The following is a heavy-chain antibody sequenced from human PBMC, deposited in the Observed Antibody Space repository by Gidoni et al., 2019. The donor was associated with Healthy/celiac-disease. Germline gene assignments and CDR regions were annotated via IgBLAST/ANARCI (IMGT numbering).Heavy chain of an antibody. Sequence: QVQLQQWGAGLLKPSETLSLTCAVYGGSFSGYYWSWIRQPPGKGLECIGEINHSGSTNYNPSLKSRVTISVDTSKNQFSLKLSSVTAADTAVYYCARGRGYCSSTSCYWPAFDIWGQGTMVTVSS. V-gene: IGHV4-34*01. CDR2: INHSGST. J-gene: IGHJ3*02. CDR1: GGSFSGYY. CDR3: ARGRGYCSSTSCYWPAFDI. D-gene: IGHD2-2*01.